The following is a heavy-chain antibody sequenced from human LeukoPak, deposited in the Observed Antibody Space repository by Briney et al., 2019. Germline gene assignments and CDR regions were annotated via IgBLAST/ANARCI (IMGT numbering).Heavy chain of an antibody. CDR2: IVGSGDST. D-gene: IGHD4-17*01. J-gene: IGHJ4*02. V-gene: IGHV3-23*01. CDR1: GFTFSSYA. CDR3: ATEGMGYGDYGKMDY. Sequence: GGSLRLSCAASGFTFSSYAMSWVRQAPGKGLEWVSAIVGSGDSTYYADSVKGRFTISRDNSKNTLYLQMNSLRDEDTAVYYCATEGMGYGDYGKMDYWGQGTLVTVSS.